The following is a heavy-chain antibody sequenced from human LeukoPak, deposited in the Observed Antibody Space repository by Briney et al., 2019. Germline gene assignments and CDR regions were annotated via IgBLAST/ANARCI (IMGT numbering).Heavy chain of an antibody. D-gene: IGHD5-18*01. CDR1: GFTFSSYW. CDR3: ERPRQYSGYSSYYFDY. V-gene: IGHV3-74*01. Sequence: PGGSLRLSCAASGFTFSSYWMHWVRQAPGKGLVWVSRINSDGSSTSYADSVKGRFTISRDNAKNTLYLQMNSLRAEDTAVYYCERPRQYSGYSSYYFDYWGQGTLVTVSS. CDR2: INSDGSST. J-gene: IGHJ4*02.